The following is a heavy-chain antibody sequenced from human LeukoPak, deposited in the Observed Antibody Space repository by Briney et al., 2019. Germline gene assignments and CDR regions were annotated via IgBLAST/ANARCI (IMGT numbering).Heavy chain of an antibody. CDR3: AKSLFTSATGTGRAFHI. D-gene: IGHD1-1*01. Sequence: GGSLRLPCAASGFSFSAYPMGWVRHARGEGLQWLSEISASGDVTFSADRVKGRFAISRDNSKNTLYLQMTGLRAGDTDEYYCAKSLFTSATGTGRAFHIWGQGTMVTVSS. V-gene: IGHV3-23*01. J-gene: IGHJ3*02. CDR2: ISASGDVT. CDR1: GFSFSAYP.